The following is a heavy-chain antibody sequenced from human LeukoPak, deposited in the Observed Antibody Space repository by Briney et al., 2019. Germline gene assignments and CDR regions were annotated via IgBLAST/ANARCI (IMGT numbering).Heavy chain of an antibody. J-gene: IGHJ4*02. CDR2: IIPIFGTA. Sequence: GASVKVSCKASGGTFISYAISWVRQAPGQGLEWMGGIIPIFGTANYAQKFQGRVTITADESTSTAYMELSSLRSEDTAVYYCARGQLWTPTNDYWGQGTLVTVSS. V-gene: IGHV1-69*13. CDR3: ARGQLWTPTNDY. D-gene: IGHD5-18*01. CDR1: GGTFISYA.